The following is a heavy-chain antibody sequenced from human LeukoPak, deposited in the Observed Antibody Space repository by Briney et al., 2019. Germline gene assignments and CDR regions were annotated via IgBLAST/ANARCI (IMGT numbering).Heavy chain of an antibody. Sequence: PSETLSLTCTVSGGSISSGGYCWSWIRQHPGKGREWIGYIYYGGSTYYNPSLKRRVTISVDTSKNQFSLKLSSVTAADTAVYYCARVPHCGGDCYPIGYFDYWGQGTLVTVSS. CDR3: ARVPHCGGDCYPIGYFDY. J-gene: IGHJ4*02. V-gene: IGHV4-31*03. CDR2: IYYGGST. D-gene: IGHD2-21*02. CDR1: GGSISSGGYC.